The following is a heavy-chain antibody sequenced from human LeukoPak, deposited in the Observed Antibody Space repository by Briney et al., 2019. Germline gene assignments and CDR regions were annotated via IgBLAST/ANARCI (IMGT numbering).Heavy chain of an antibody. CDR2: IKQDGSEK. CDR3: AREARATFDY. J-gene: IGHJ4*02. V-gene: IGHV3-7*01. D-gene: IGHD5-12*01. Sequence: GGSLRLSCAAPGFSFSNYWMSWVRQAPVKGLEWVASIKQDGSEKHYVDSVKGRFTISKDNAKNALYLQMSSLRAEDTAVYYCAREARATFDYWGQGTVVTVSS. CDR1: GFSFSNYW.